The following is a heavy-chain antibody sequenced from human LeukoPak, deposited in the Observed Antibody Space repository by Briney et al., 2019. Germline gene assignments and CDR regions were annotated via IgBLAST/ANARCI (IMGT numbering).Heavy chain of an antibody. CDR3: ARDRGYNWNDSRWFDP. D-gene: IGHD1-1*01. J-gene: IGHJ5*02. Sequence: ASVKVSCKASGYTFTSYGIRWVRQAPGQGLEWMGWISAYNGNTNYAQKLQGRVTMTTDTSTSTAYMELRSLRSDDTAVYYCARDRGYNWNDSRWFDPWGQGTLVTVSS. CDR1: GYTFTSYG. CDR2: ISAYNGNT. V-gene: IGHV1-18*01.